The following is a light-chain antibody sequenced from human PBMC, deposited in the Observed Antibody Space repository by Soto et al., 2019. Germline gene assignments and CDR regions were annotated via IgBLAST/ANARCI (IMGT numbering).Light chain of an antibody. Sequence: DIQMTQSPSSLSASVGNRVTITCRASQSISTYLNWYQKKPGKAPNLLIYDASRLQSGVPSRFSGSGGGTDFTLSISSVQPEDFATYFCQQYNSYWYTFGQGTKVDIK. CDR3: QQYNSYWYT. CDR2: DAS. CDR1: QSISTY. J-gene: IGKJ2*01. V-gene: IGKV1-39*01.